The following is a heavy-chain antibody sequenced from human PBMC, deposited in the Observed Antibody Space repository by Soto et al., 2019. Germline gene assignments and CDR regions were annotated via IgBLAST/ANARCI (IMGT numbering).Heavy chain of an antibody. CDR3: ARGESNSWSDY. D-gene: IGHD6-13*01. CDR1: GFTFRSYA. CDR2: ISYDGTNK. V-gene: IGHV3-30*01. J-gene: IGHJ4*02. Sequence: QVQLVESGGGVVQPGRSLRLSCAASGFTFRSYAMDWVRQAPGKGLEWVAVISYDGTNKYYADSVKGRFTISRDNSKNTLSLPINSLRGDDAAVSYCARGESNSWSDYWGEGTLVTVSS.